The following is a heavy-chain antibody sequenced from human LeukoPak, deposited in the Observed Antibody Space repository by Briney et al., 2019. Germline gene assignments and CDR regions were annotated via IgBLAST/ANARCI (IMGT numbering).Heavy chain of an antibody. CDR3: ATEQNYDMLTGYRVFDY. Sequence: SETLSLTCSVSGVSISDYYWSWIRQPAGKGLEWIGRFYVSGTTNYNPSLKSRVTISADTSKNQFSLKLSSVTAADTGVYYCATEQNYDMLTGYRVFDYWGQGTLVTVSS. CDR1: GVSISDYY. D-gene: IGHD3-9*01. J-gene: IGHJ4*02. V-gene: IGHV4-4*07. CDR2: FYVSGTT.